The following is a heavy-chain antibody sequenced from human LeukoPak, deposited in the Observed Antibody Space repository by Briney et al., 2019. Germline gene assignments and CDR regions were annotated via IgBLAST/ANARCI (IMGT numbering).Heavy chain of an antibody. Sequence: GGSLRLSCAAPGFTFSSYSMNWVRQAPGKGLEWVSSISSSSSYIYYADSVKGRFTISRDNAKNSLYLQVNSLRAEDTAVYYCARQKYDFWSGSYPFDPWGQGTLVTVSS. J-gene: IGHJ5*02. CDR3: ARQKYDFWSGSYPFDP. CDR1: GFTFSSYS. V-gene: IGHV3-21*01. D-gene: IGHD3-3*01. CDR2: ISSSSSYI.